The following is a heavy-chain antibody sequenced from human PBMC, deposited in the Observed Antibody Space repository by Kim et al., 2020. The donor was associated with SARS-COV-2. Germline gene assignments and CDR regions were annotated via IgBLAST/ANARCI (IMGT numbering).Heavy chain of an antibody. Sequence: ASVKVSCKASGYTFTSYGISWVRQAPGQGLEWMGWISAYNGNTNYAQKLQGRVTMTTDTSTSTAYMELRSLRSDDTAVYYCARDIPFNIVGATTKPQSYYYYGMDVWGQGTTVTVSS. CDR1: GYTFTSYG. CDR3: ARDIPFNIVGATTKPQSYYYYGMDV. D-gene: IGHD1-26*01. V-gene: IGHV1-18*01. J-gene: IGHJ6*02. CDR2: ISAYNGNT.